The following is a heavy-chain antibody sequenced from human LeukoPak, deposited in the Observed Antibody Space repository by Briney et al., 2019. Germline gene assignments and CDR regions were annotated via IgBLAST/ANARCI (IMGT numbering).Heavy chain of an antibody. CDR1: GFSFSAYA. J-gene: IGHJ4*02. Sequence: GGSLRLSCAAPGFSFSAYAMHWVRQAPGKGLEWVAVTSYDGSDKYYADSVKGRFTISRDNSKNTVYLQMNSLKPEDTAVYYFAREKSGKGYVAQGGFNYWGQGTLVTVSS. D-gene: IGHD3-16*01. V-gene: IGHV3-30-3*01. CDR2: TSYDGSDK. CDR3: AREKSGKGYVAQGGFNY.